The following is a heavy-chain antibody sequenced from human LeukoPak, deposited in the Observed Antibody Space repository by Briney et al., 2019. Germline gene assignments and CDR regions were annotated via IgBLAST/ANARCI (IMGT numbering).Heavy chain of an antibody. V-gene: IGHV3-23*01. CDR1: GFTFSSYA. D-gene: IGHD3-3*01. J-gene: IGHJ4*02. Sequence: GGSLRLSCAASGFTFSSYAMSWVRQAPGKGLEWVSAISGSGGSTYYADFVKGRFTISRDNSKNTLYLQMNSLRAEDTAVYYCAKDGGRPSITIFGVVTPCYFDYWGQGTLVTVSS. CDR3: AKDGGRPSITIFGVVTPCYFDY. CDR2: ISGSGGST.